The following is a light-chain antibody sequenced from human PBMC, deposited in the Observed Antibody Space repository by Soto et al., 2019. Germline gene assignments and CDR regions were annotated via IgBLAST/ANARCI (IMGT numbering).Light chain of an antibody. V-gene: IGKV3-11*01. CDR1: QSVSSY. CDR3: QQRSHWPSYT. J-gene: IGKJ2*01. CDR2: YAS. Sequence: EIVLTQSPATLSLSPGERATLSCRASQSVSSYLAWYQQKPGQAPRLLIYYASNRATGIPARFSGSGSGTDFTLTISSLEPEYFAVYYCQQRSHWPSYTFGQGTKLEIK.